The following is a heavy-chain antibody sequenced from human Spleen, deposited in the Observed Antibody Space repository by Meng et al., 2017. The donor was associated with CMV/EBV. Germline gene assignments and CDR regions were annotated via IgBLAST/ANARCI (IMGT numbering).Heavy chain of an antibody. CDR1: GYAFTIHY. CDR2: INPSGGST. CDR3: ARDQDRIVVVPAAISAARGDYYYYYGMDV. V-gene: IGHV1-46*01. J-gene: IGHJ6*02. Sequence: ASVRAPCLGSGYAFTIHYMHWERQSPGQGLEWMGTINPSGGSTSYAQKFQGRVTMTRDTSTSTVYMELSSLRSEDTAVYYCARDQDRIVVVPAAISAARGDYYYYYGMDVWGQGATVTVSS. D-gene: IGHD2-2*02.